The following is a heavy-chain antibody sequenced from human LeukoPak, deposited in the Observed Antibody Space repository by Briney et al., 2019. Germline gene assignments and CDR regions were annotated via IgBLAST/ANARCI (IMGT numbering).Heavy chain of an antibody. CDR3: ARNYDSSGYTFDY. CDR1: GYTFTSNY. D-gene: IGHD3-22*01. CDR2: INPSGGGA. V-gene: IGHV1-46*01. J-gene: IGHJ4*02. Sequence: ASVRVSCKASGYTFTSNYIHWVRQAPGQGLEWMGIINPSGGGANYAQKFQGRVTMTSDTSTSTVYIELSSLRSEDTAVYYCARNYDSSGYTFDYWGQGTLVTVSS.